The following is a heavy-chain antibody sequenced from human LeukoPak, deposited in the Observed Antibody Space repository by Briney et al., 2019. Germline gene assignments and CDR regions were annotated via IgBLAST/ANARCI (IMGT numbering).Heavy chain of an antibody. CDR2: INPSGGST. CDR1: GYTFTSYY. Sequence: ASVKVSCKASGYTFTSYYMHWVRQAPGQGLEWMGIINPSGGSTNYAQKLQGRVTMTTDTSTSTAYMELRSLRSDDTAVYYCARNFDYYYYMDVWGKGTTVTISS. V-gene: IGHV1-46*01. D-gene: IGHD3-9*01. J-gene: IGHJ6*03. CDR3: ARNFDYYYYMDV.